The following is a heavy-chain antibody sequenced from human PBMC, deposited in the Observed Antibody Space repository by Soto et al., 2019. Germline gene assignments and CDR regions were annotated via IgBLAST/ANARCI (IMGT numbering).Heavy chain of an antibody. J-gene: IGHJ4*02. Sequence: GGSLRLSCAASGFTLSHSWMSWVRQAPGKGLEWVAYITQDGSEKDYVDSVKGRFTISRDNAKNSLYLQMNSLRGEDTAVYYCTRDRAQAYWGQGTLVTVSS. CDR3: TRDRAQAY. V-gene: IGHV3-7*01. D-gene: IGHD3-10*01. CDR2: ITQDGSEK. CDR1: GFTLSHSW.